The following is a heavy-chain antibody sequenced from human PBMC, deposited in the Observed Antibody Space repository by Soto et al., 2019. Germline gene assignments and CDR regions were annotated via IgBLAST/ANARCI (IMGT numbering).Heavy chain of an antibody. V-gene: IGHV5-51*01. J-gene: IGHJ4*02. CDR1: GYSFTSYW. CDR3: ARGRLFIAVAGTELDY. D-gene: IGHD6-19*01. CDR2: IYPGDSDT. Sequence: GESLKISCKGSGYSFTSYWIGWVRQMPGKGLEWMGIIYPGDSDTRYSPSFQGQVTISADKSISTAYLQWSSLKASDTAMYYCARGRLFIAVAGTELDYWGQGTLVTVSS.